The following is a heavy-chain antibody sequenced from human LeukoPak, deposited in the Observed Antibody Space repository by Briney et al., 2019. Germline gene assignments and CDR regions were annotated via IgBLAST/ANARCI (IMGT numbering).Heavy chain of an antibody. V-gene: IGHV3-7*01. D-gene: IGHD3-22*01. CDR1: GFTFSSYW. CDR2: IKQDGSEK. CDR3: ARDPYYYDSSGYYRAFDI. J-gene: IGHJ3*02. Sequence: GGSLRLSCAASGFTFSSYWMSWVRQAPGKGLEWVANIKQDGSEKYYVDSVKGRFTISRDNAKNSLYLQMNSLRAEDTAVYYCARDPYYYDSSGYYRAFDIWGQGTMVTVSS.